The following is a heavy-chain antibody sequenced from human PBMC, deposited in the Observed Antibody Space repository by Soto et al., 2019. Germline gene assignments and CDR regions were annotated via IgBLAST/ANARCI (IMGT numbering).Heavy chain of an antibody. Sequence: GGSLRLSCAASGFTVSSNYMLWVRQAPGKGLEWVSVIYSGGSTYYADSVKGRFTISRHNSKDTLYLQINSLRAEDTAVYYCARGGGNSAFDKYYFDYWGQGT. CDR2: IYSGGST. CDR1: GFTVSSNY. V-gene: IGHV3-53*04. D-gene: IGHD5-12*01. CDR3: ARGGGNSAFDKYYFDY. J-gene: IGHJ4*02.